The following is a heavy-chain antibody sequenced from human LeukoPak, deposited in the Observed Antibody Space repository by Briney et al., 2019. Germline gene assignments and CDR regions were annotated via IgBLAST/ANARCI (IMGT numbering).Heavy chain of an antibody. CDR2: IYSGGST. CDR1: GFTFSDYA. J-gene: IGHJ4*02. Sequence: PGGSLRLSCAASGFTFSDYAMSWVRQAPGKGLEWVSVIYSGGSTYYADSVKGRFTISRDNSKNTLYLQMNSLRAEDTAVYYCARDGLGYSGYDKPFYYWGQGTLVTVSS. CDR3: ARDGLGYSGYDKPFYY. D-gene: IGHD5-12*01. V-gene: IGHV3-53*01.